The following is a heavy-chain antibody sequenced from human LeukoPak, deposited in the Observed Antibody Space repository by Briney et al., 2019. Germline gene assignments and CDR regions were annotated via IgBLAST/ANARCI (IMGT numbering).Heavy chain of an antibody. Sequence: PSETLSLTCTVSGGSITSYYWSWIRQPPGKGLEWIGYMYYTGSTKYNPSLKSRVTISEDTSKNQFCLRLSSVTAADTAVYYCARRDGSGYYGYYFDHWGQGTLVTVSS. CDR2: MYYTGST. CDR3: ARRDGSGYYGYYFDH. J-gene: IGHJ4*02. CDR1: GGSITSYY. D-gene: IGHD3-22*01. V-gene: IGHV4-59*01.